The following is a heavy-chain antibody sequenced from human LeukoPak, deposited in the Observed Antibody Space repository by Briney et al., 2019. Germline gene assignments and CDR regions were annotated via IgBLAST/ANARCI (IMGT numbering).Heavy chain of an antibody. Sequence: SETLSLTCAVYGGSFSSYYWSWIRQPAGKGLEWIGRIYTSGSTNYNPSLKSRVTMSVDTSKNQFSLKLSSVTAADTAVYYCARDLGSNYYDSSGYVSSNWFDPWGQGTLVTVSS. V-gene: IGHV4-4*07. CDR2: IYTSGST. CDR3: ARDLGSNYYDSSGYVSSNWFDP. D-gene: IGHD3-22*01. J-gene: IGHJ5*02. CDR1: GGSFSSYY.